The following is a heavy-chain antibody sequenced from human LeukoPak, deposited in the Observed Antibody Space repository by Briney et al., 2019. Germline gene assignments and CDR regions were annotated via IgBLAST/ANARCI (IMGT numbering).Heavy chain of an antibody. CDR2: IWYHGSNK. CDR1: GFTFSSYV. D-gene: IGHD6-6*01. V-gene: IGHV3-33*06. CDR3: AKGGEYSSSSVYFDY. Sequence: QPGGSLRLSCAASGFTFSSYVMHWVRQAPGKGLEWVAVIWYHGSNKYYADSVKGRFTISRDNSKNTLYLQMNSLRAEDTAVYYCAKGGEYSSSSVYFDYWGQGTLVTVSS. J-gene: IGHJ4*02.